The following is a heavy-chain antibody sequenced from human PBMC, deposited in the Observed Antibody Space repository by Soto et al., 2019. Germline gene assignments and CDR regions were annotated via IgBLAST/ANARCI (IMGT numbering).Heavy chain of an antibody. V-gene: IGHV3-23*01. CDR3: AKSRLGVVVVAATRPNWFDP. Sequence: GGSLRLSCAASGFTFSSYAMSWVRQAPGKGLEWVSAISGSGGSTYYADSVKGRFTISRDNSKNTLYLQMNSLRAEDTAVYYCAKSRLGVVVVAATRPNWFDPWGQGTLVTVSS. D-gene: IGHD2-15*01. CDR2: ISGSGGST. CDR1: GFTFSSYA. J-gene: IGHJ5*02.